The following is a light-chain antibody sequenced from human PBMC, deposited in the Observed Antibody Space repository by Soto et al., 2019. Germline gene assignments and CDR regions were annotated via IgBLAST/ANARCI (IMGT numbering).Light chain of an antibody. J-gene: IGKJ1*01. CDR1: QSVSSSY. V-gene: IGKV3-20*01. CDR2: GAS. Sequence: ENVLTQSPATLSLSPGERATLSCKASQSVSSSYLAWYQQKPGQAPRLLIYGASSRATGIPDRFSGSGSGTDFTLTISRLEPEDFAVYYCQQYDSSPRTFGQGTKVDIK. CDR3: QQYDSSPRT.